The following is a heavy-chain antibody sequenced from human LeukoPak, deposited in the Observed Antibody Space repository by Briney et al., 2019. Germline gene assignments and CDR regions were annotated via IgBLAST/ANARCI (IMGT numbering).Heavy chain of an antibody. D-gene: IGHD3-22*01. CDR1: GGSIGSYY. CDR2: IYTGGST. Sequence: SETLSLTCTVSGGSIGSYYWSWIRQPAGRGLEWIGRIYTGGSTNYNPSLRSRVTMSVDTSKNQFSLKLSSVTAADTAVYYCARDYYDTSGLLTKYYFDYWGQGTLVIVSS. CDR3: ARDYYDTSGLLTKYYFDY. J-gene: IGHJ4*02. V-gene: IGHV4-4*07.